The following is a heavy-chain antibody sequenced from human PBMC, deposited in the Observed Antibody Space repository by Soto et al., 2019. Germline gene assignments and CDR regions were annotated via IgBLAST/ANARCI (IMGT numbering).Heavy chain of an antibody. J-gene: IGHJ5*02. Sequence: QVQLVQSGAEVKKPGASVNVSCKASGYTFTSYYMHWVRQAPGQGLEWMGIINPTGGSTTYAQKFQGRVPVTTDTSTSTVYMELSNLRSDDTAIYYCARVALSGGGWLDPWGQGTLVTVSS. CDR3: ARVALSGGGWLDP. CDR1: GYTFTSYY. V-gene: IGHV1-46*01. D-gene: IGHD1-26*01. CDR2: INPTGGST.